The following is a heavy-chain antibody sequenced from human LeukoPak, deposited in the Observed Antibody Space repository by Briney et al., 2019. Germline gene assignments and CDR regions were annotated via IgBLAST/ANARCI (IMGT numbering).Heavy chain of an antibody. J-gene: IGHJ4*02. CDR3: ARDRYGDYVADY. D-gene: IGHD4-17*01. CDR1: GGSIRCYY. V-gene: IGHV4-59*01. CDR2: IYYSGST. Sequence: PSETLSLTCTVSGGSIRCYYWSWIRQPPGKGLEWIGYIYYSGSTNYNPSLKSRVTISVDTSKNQFSLKLSSVTTADTAVYYCARDRYGDYVADYWGQGTLVTVSS.